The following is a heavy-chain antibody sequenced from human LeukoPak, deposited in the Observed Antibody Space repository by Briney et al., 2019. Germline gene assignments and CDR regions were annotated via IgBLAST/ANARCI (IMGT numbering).Heavy chain of an antibody. D-gene: IGHD3/OR15-3a*01. J-gene: IGHJ5*02. CDR2: ISYDGSNK. CDR3: LTLSGVWTGRPVP. CDR1: GFTFSSYG. V-gene: IGHV3-30*03. Sequence: GRSLRLSCAASGFTFSSYGMHWVRQAPGKGLEWVAVISYDGSNKYYADSVKGRFTISRDNSKNTLYLQMDSLKTEDTAIYYCLTLSGVWTGRPVPWGQGTLVTVSS.